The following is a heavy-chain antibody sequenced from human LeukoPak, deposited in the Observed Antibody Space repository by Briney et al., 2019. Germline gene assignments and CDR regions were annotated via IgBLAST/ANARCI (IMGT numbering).Heavy chain of an antibody. CDR1: GFTFSSYW. CDR3: ARDQMVVVMEGVAFDI. D-gene: IGHD3-22*01. V-gene: IGHV3-7*01. Sequence: GSLRLSCAASGFTFSSYWMSWVRQAPGKGLEWVANIKQDGSEKYYVDSVKGRFTISRDNAKNSLYLQMNSLRAEDTAVYYCARDQMVVVMEGVAFDIWGQGTMVTVSS. CDR2: IKQDGSEK. J-gene: IGHJ3*02.